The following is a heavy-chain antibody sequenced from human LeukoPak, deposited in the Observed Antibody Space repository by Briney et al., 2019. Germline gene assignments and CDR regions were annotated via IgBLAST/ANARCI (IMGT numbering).Heavy chain of an antibody. J-gene: IGHJ4*02. V-gene: IGHV4-59*01. Sequence: PSETLSLTCAVYGGSFSGYYWTWIRQPPGKGLEWIGYIYYSGSTNYNPSLKSRVTISVDTSKNQFSLKLSSVTAADTAVYYCARAGSGWSHFDYWGQGTLVTVSS. CDR3: ARAGSGWSHFDY. CDR1: GGSFSGYY. D-gene: IGHD6-19*01. CDR2: IYYSGST.